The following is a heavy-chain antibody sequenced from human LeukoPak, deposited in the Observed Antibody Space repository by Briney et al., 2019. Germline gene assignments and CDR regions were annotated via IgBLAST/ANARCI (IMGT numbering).Heavy chain of an antibody. CDR3: AKVPAGGYYTRTYYYYYMDV. Sequence: GGSLRLSCAASGFTFSSYGMRWARQAPGKGLEWVAFIRYDGSNKYYADSVKGRFTISRDNSKNPLYLQMNSLRAEDTAVYYCAKVPAGGYYTRTYYYYYMDVWGKGTTVTVSS. V-gene: IGHV3-30*02. CDR2: IRYDGSNK. CDR1: GFTFSSYG. D-gene: IGHD3-3*01. J-gene: IGHJ6*03.